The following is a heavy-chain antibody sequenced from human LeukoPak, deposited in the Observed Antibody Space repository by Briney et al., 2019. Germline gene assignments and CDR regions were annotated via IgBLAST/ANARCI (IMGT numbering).Heavy chain of an antibody. CDR2: IWYDGSDK. CDR3: ARVSGYFFDY. Sequence: PGRSLRLSCEASGFTFRRHGMHWVRQAPGKGLEWVAVIWYDGSDKYYADSVKGRFSISRDNSKNTLYLQMNSLRAEDTAMYYCARVSGYFFDYWGQGTLVTVSS. V-gene: IGHV3-33*01. CDR1: GFTFRRHG. J-gene: IGHJ4*02.